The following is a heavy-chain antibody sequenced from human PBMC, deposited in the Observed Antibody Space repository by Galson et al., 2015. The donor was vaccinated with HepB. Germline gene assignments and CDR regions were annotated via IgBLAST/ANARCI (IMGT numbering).Heavy chain of an antibody. D-gene: IGHD3-3*01. CDR3: ARASLFWNNRESDAFDV. Sequence: SVKVSCKASGFTFSDFHIQWVRQSPGQGLQWMGRINPNSGIAVYAESFQGRVAMTADTSKSIAYMELTWLKFDDTALYYCARASLFWNNRESDAFDVWGPGTMVTASS. V-gene: IGHV1-2*06. J-gene: IGHJ3*01. CDR2: INPNSGIA. CDR1: GFTFSDFH.